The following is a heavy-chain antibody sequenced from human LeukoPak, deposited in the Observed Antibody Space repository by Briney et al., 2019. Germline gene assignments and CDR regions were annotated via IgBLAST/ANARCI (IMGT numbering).Heavy chain of an antibody. CDR2: MYYSGRT. Sequence: SETLSLTCTVSGGSISGYYWTWIRQSPGRGLEWIGYMYYSGRTDYNPSLKSRVTISIDTSNNQFSLNLYSVTAADTAVYYCVRGVQTGLAIGQNWIEPWGQGTLVTVSS. J-gene: IGHJ5*02. V-gene: IGHV4-59*01. CDR3: VRGVQTGLAIGQNWIEP. D-gene: IGHD3-16*01. CDR1: GGSISGYY.